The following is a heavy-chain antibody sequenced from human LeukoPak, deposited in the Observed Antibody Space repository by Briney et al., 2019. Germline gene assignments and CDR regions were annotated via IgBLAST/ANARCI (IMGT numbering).Heavy chain of an antibody. CDR3: ARAKVYSSGWYGGRGYFQH. Sequence: SETLSLTCAVYGGSFSGYYWSWIRQPPGKGLEWIGEINHSGSTNYNPSLKSRVTISVDTSKNQFSLKLSSVTAADTAVYYCARAKVYSSGWYGGRGYFQHWGQGTLVTVSS. D-gene: IGHD6-19*01. CDR2: INHSGST. V-gene: IGHV4-34*01. J-gene: IGHJ1*01. CDR1: GGSFSGYY.